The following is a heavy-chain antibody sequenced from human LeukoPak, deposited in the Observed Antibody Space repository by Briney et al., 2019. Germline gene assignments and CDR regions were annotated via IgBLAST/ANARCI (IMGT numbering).Heavy chain of an antibody. CDR2: ISDSGSTR. V-gene: IGHV3-11*01. Sequence: GGSLRLSCAASGFSFSDYYMSWIRQAPGKGLEWISYISDSGSTRYYSDSVKGRFAISRDNAKNSLTLQMNSLRAEDTAVYYCARERGYYYDSSGYYLSHYYYYMDVWGKGTTVTISS. CDR3: ARERGYYYDSSGYYLSHYYYYMDV. CDR1: GFSFSDYY. D-gene: IGHD3-22*01. J-gene: IGHJ6*03.